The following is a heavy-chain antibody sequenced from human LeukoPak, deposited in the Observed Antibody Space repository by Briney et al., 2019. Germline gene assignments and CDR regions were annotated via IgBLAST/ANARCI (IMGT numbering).Heavy chain of an antibody. J-gene: IGHJ4*02. Sequence: SETLSLTCTVSGGSISSYYWSWIRQPPGKGLEWIGYIYYSGSTNYNPSLKSRVTISVDTSKNQFSLKLSSVTAADTAVCYCASLRDGYNHGDYWGQGTLVTVSS. CDR3: ASLRDGYNHGDY. V-gene: IGHV4-59*01. CDR2: IYYSGST. D-gene: IGHD5-24*01. CDR1: GGSISSYY.